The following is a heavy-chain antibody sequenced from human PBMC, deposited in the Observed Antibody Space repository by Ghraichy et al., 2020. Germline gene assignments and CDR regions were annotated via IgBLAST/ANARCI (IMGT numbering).Heavy chain of an antibody. CDR1: GFTFNRYS. CDR3: ARGSDFDQRYFDY. D-gene: IGHD2-21*02. CDR2: ISYDGKKE. Sequence: GGSLRLSCAAFGFTFNRYSLHWVRQAPGKGLEWVALISYDGKKEYYADSVKGRFTISRDNSKNTMSLQMNSLRPEDTAVYYSARGSDFDQRYFDYWGQGALVIVSS. J-gene: IGHJ4*02. V-gene: IGHV3-30*14.